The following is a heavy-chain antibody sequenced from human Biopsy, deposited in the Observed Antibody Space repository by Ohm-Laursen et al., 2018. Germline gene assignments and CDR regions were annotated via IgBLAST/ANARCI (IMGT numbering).Heavy chain of an antibody. CDR3: AREFTYNYGAKGALDI. Sequence: SDTLSLTCTVSGGSLSGYSWNWIRQPAGKGLEWIGCIYASETTHFNPSLRSRLIMSVDTSRNQFSLRLSSVTAADTAIYYCAREFTYNYGAKGALDIWGQGTKVTVSS. D-gene: IGHD4/OR15-4a*01. V-gene: IGHV4-4*07. CDR1: GGSLSGYS. J-gene: IGHJ3*02. CDR2: IYASETT.